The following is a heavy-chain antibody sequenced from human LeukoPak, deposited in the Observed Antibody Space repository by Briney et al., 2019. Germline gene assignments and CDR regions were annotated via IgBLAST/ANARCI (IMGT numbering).Heavy chain of an antibody. J-gene: IGHJ3*02. D-gene: IGHD6-6*01. Sequence: SETLSLTCTVSGGSISSYYWSWIQQPAGKGLEWIGRIYTSGSTNYNPSLKSRVTMSVDTSKNQFSLKLSSVTAADTAVYYCARDSAEYSSSPQAFDIWGQGTMVTVSS. CDR2: IYTSGST. CDR1: GGSISSYY. CDR3: ARDSAEYSSSPQAFDI. V-gene: IGHV4-4*07.